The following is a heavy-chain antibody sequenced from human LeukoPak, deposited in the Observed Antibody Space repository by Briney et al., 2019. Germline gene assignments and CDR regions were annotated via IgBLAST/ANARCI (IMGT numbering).Heavy chain of an antibody. Sequence: GGSLRLSCAASGFTFSSYGMSWVRQAPGKGLEWVSAISGSGGSTYYADSVKGRFTISRDNSKNTLYLQMNSLKTEDTAVYYCTRLNVGLAAASWGQGTLVTVSS. J-gene: IGHJ5*02. CDR3: TRLNVGLAAAS. D-gene: IGHD2-15*01. V-gene: IGHV3-23*01. CDR2: ISGSGGST. CDR1: GFTFSSYG.